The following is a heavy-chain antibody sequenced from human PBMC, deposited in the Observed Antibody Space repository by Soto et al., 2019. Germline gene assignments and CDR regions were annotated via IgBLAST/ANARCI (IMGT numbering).Heavy chain of an antibody. CDR3: ASVTLLFRWFGP. CDR2: IYHSGST. J-gene: IGHJ5*02. D-gene: IGHD2-21*02. CDR1: GGSISSGGYS. V-gene: IGHV4-30-2*01. Sequence: QLQLQESGSGLVKPSQTLSLTCAVSGGSISSGGYSWSWIRQPPGKGLEWIGYIYHSGSTYYNPALKRRVTRSVDRPKNQFSLKLRSVTAADTAVYYCASVTLLFRWFGPWGQGTLVTVSS.